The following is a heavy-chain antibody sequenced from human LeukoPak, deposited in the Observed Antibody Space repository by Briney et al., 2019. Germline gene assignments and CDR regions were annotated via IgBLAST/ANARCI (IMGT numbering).Heavy chain of an antibody. J-gene: IGHJ5*02. CDR3: ARVGRVDWFDP. CDR1: GYSISSGYY. CDR2: IYHSGST. V-gene: IGHV4-38-2*02. Sequence: SETLSLTCTVSGYSISSGYYWGWIRQPPGKGLEWIGSIYHSGSTYYNPSLKSRVTISVDTSKNQFSLKLSSVTAADTAVCYCARVGRVDWFDPWGQGTLVTVSS. D-gene: IGHD3-10*01.